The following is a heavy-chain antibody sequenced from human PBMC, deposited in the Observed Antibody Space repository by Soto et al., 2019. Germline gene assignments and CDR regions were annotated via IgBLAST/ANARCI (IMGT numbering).Heavy chain of an antibody. Sequence: ASVEVSCKASGYSFLNYAIHWVRQAPGQGLEWMGWINPGNVKSNIRYAQKFQGRVTFTTDTSAKTAYIEMSSLTSEDTAVYYCPRVFGMYSSGWYAFWGQGTLVTVSS. CDR1: GYSFLNYA. CDR3: PRVFGMYSSGWYAF. D-gene: IGHD6-19*01. V-gene: IGHV1-3*01. J-gene: IGHJ4*02. CDR2: INPGNVKSNI.